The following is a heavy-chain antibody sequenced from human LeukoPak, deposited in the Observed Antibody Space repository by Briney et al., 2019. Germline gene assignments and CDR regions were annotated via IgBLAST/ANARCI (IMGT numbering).Heavy chain of an antibody. V-gene: IGHV1-2*02. CDR3: ARDPYYGSGSYYSCETDY. D-gene: IGHD3-10*01. CDR1: GYTFTGYY. Sequence: AASVKVSCKASGYTFTGYYMHWVRQAPGQGLEWMGWINPNSGGTNYAQKFQGRVTMTRDMSISTAYMGLSRLRSDDTAVYYCARDPYYGSGSYYSCETDYWGQGTLVTVSS. J-gene: IGHJ4*02. CDR2: INPNSGGT.